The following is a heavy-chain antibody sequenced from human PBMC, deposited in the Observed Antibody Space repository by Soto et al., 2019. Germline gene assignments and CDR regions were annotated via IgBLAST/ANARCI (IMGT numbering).Heavy chain of an antibody. CDR2: IYYSGST. V-gene: IGHV4-31*03. Sequence: QVQLQESAPGLVKPSQTLSLTCTVSGGSISSGGYYWSWIRQHPGKGLEWIGYIYYSGSTYYNPSLKSRVTISVDTSKNQFSLKLSSVTAADTAVYYCARDPGYCSGGSCYVNWFDPWGQGTLVTVSS. CDR3: ARDPGYCSGGSCYVNWFDP. CDR1: GGSISSGGYY. D-gene: IGHD2-15*01. J-gene: IGHJ5*02.